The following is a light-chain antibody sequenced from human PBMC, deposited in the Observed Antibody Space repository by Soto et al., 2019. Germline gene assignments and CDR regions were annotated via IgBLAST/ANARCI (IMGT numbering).Light chain of an antibody. Sequence: EIVLTQSPGTLSLSPGERATLSCRASQSVTNDYLAWYQHKPGQAPRLLIYGASSVATDIPDTFSGSGSGTDFTLTISRLEPEDFAVYYCQQHGSSPITFGPGTRLEIK. V-gene: IGKV3-20*01. CDR3: QQHGSSPIT. CDR2: GAS. J-gene: IGKJ5*01. CDR1: QSVTNDY.